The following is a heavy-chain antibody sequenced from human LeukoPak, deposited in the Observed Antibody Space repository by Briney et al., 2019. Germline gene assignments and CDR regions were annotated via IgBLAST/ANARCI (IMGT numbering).Heavy chain of an antibody. V-gene: IGHV3-43D*04. CDR2: ISWDGGST. CDR1: GFTFDDYA. D-gene: IGHD3-10*01. CDR3: AKDTGGSRSLPLYYFDY. J-gene: IGHJ4*02. Sequence: GGSLRLSCTASGFTFDDYAMHWVRQAPGKSLEWVSFISWDGGSTYYADSVKGRFTISRDNSKNSLYLQMNSLRAEDTALYYCAKDTGGSRSLPLYYFDYWGQGTLVTVSS.